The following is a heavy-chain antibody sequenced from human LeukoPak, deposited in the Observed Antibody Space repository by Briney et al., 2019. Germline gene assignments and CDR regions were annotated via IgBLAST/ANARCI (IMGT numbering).Heavy chain of an antibody. D-gene: IGHD6-19*01. V-gene: IGHV4-39*01. CDR3: ARRAVAGSGVYYYYYMDV. CDR1: GFSISSSSYF. Sequence: PSETLSLTCTVSGFSISSSSYFWGWIRQPPGKGLEWIGSIYYSGSTYYNPSLKSRVTISVDTSKNQFSLKLSSVTAADTAVYYCARRAVAGSGVYYYYYMDVWGKGTTVTVSS. CDR2: IYYSGST. J-gene: IGHJ6*03.